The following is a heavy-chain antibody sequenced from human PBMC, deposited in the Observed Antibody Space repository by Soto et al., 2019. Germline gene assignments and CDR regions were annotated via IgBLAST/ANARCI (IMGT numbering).Heavy chain of an antibody. J-gene: IGHJ3*02. CDR1: GYTFTSYA. CDR2: INAGNGNT. V-gene: IGHV1-3*01. Sequence: ASVKVSCKASGYTFTSYAMHWLRQAPGQRLEWMGWINAGNGNTKYSQKFQGRVTITRDTSASTAYMELSSLRSEDTAVYYCARDHYDSPAFDIWGQGTMVTVSS. CDR3: ARDHYDSPAFDI. D-gene: IGHD5-12*01.